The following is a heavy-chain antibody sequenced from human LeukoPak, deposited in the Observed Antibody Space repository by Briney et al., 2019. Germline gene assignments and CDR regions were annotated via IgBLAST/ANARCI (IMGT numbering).Heavy chain of an antibody. J-gene: IGHJ5*02. CDR3: ARGYYGSGSENWFDP. D-gene: IGHD3-10*01. Sequence: GSSVKVSCKASGYTFTSYDINWVRQATGQGLEWMGWMNPNSGNTGYAQKFQGRVTMTRNTSISTAYMELSSLRSEDTAVYYCARGYYGSGSENWFDPWGQGTLVTVSS. CDR1: GYTFTSYD. V-gene: IGHV1-8*01. CDR2: MNPNSGNT.